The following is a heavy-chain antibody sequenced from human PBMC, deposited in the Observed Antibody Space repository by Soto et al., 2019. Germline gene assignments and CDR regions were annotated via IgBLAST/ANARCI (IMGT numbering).Heavy chain of an antibody. D-gene: IGHD1-26*01. CDR2: IWYDGTIK. V-gene: IGHV3-33*01. CDR1: GFTFTNHA. CDR3: ARGMRRWELLGH. J-gene: IGHJ4*02. Sequence: QVQLVESGGGVVQPGKSLRLSCAASGFTFTNHAMHWVRQAPGKGLEWVAAIWYDGTIKYYADSAKGRLTISRDNSKNTLYLQMNSLRAEDTAIYYCARGMRRWELLGHWGQGTPVTVSS.